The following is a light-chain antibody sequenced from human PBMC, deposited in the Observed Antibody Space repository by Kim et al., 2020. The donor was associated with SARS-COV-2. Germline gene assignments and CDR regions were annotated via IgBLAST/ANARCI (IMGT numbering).Light chain of an antibody. CDR3: QHFNSYPIT. CDR2: SDS. Sequence: ATVGNKVPITCRASQGIRNVLAWYQQKPGKPTTLLIYSDSSLQSGIPSRFSGSRSGTDFTLTISSLQPEDFATYYCQHFNSYPITFGQGTRLEIK. V-gene: IGKV1-13*02. J-gene: IGKJ5*01. CDR1: QGIRNV.